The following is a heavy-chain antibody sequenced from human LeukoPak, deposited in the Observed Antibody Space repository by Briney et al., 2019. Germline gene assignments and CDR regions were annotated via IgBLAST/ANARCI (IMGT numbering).Heavy chain of an antibody. CDR1: GGSISSYY. CDR3: ARMGVGYSYAFDI. V-gene: IGHV4-59*01. CDR2: IYYSGST. D-gene: IGHD5-18*01. Sequence: KASETLSLTCTVSGGSISSYYWSWIRQPPGKGLEWIGYIYYSGSTNYNPSLKSRVTISVDTSKNQFSLKLSSVTAADTAVYYCARMGVGYSYAFDIWGQGTMVTISS. J-gene: IGHJ3*02.